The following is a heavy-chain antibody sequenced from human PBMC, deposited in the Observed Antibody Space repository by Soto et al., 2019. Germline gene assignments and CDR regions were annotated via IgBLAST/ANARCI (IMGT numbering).Heavy chain of an antibody. CDR2: VSGGGIT. CDR3: VKGFWGDY. Sequence: EVHLLESGGGLVQPGWSLRLSCSASGFTFSSHDMIWVRQAPGKGLEWGSGVSGGGITSYADSEKGRFTISRDKSRNTLYLQMNSLRVEVTAVYYCVKGFWGDYWGQGTLVTVSS. D-gene: IGHD3-16*01. J-gene: IGHJ4*02. V-gene: IGHV3-23*01. CDR1: GFTFSSHD.